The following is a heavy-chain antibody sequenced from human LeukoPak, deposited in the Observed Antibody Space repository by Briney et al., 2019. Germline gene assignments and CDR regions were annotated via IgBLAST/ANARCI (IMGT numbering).Heavy chain of an antibody. D-gene: IGHD2-2*02. CDR2: IYYSGST. CDR1: GGSISSSSYY. CDR3: ARQGCSSTSCYIRMMSSRWFDP. Sequence: PPETLSLTCTVSGGSISSSSYYWGWIRQPPGRGLEWIGSIYYSGSTYYNPSLKSRVTISVDTSKNQFSLKLSSVTAADTAVYYCARQGCSSTSCYIRMMSSRWFDPWGQGTLVTVSS. V-gene: IGHV4-39*01. J-gene: IGHJ5*02.